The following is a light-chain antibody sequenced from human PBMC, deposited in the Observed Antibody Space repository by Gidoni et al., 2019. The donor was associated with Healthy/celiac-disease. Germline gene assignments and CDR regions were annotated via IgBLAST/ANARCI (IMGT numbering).Light chain of an antibody. Sequence: DIQMTQSPSTLSASVGDRVTITCRASQSISSWLAWYQQKPGKAPKLLIYKASSLESGVPSRFRGSGSGTEFTLTISSLQPDDFATSYCQQYNSYPWTFGQGTKVEIK. CDR1: QSISSW. CDR2: KAS. V-gene: IGKV1-5*03. J-gene: IGKJ1*01. CDR3: QQYNSYPWT.